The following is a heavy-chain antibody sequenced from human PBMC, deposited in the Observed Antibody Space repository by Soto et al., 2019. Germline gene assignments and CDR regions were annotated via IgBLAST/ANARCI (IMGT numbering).Heavy chain of an antibody. Sequence: QVQLQESGPGLVKPSETLSLTCIVSGGSISSFYWSWIRQPPGKGLEWVGGIYYNGSATYNPSLKSRVTMSADMSKNPLFLTLNSVTAADTAVYYCARSFYPWGQGTLVTVSS. CDR3: ARSFYP. CDR1: GGSISSFY. CDR2: IYYNGSA. J-gene: IGHJ5*02. V-gene: IGHV4-59*01.